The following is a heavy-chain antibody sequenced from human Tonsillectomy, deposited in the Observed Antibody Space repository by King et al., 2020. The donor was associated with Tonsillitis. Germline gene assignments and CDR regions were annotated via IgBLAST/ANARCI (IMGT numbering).Heavy chain of an antibody. V-gene: IGHV3-30*02. CDR2: IRYDGSNK. CDR1: GFTFSSYG. Sequence: VQLVESGGGVVQPGGSLRLSCAASGFTFSSYGMHWVRQAPGKGLEWVAFIRYDGSNKYYADSVKGRFTISRDNSKNTLYRQMNSLRAEDTAVYYCAKGDCSGGSCLDYWGQGTLVTVSS. J-gene: IGHJ4*02. CDR3: AKGDCSGGSCLDY. D-gene: IGHD2-15*01.